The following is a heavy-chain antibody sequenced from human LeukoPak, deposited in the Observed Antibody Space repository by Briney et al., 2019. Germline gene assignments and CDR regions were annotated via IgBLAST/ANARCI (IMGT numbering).Heavy chain of an antibody. D-gene: IGHD3-10*01. J-gene: IGHJ6*02. CDR2: IYYTGST. V-gene: IGHV4-59*12. CDR1: GGSISTYY. Sequence: KTSETLSLTCAVSGGSISTYYWSRIRQPPGKGREWIGSIYYTGSTSHNPSLKSRVTMSLDTSTNQFSLKLSSVTDADTAVYYCARGHFSSGSYYFYYGMDVWGQRTTVTVSS. CDR3: ARGHFSSGSYYFYYGMDV.